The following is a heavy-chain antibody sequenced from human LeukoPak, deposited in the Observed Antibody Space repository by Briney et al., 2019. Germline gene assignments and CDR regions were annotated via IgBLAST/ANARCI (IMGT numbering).Heavy chain of an antibody. J-gene: IGHJ4*02. CDR1: GYTLTELS. CDR2: FDPEDGET. V-gene: IGHV1-24*01. Sequence: ASVRVSCKVSGYTLTELSMHWVRQAPGKGLEWMGGFDPEDGETIYAQKFQGRVTMTEDTSTDTAYMELSSLRSEDTAVYYCATDSRIAAAGTFDYWGRGTLVTVSS. D-gene: IGHD6-13*01. CDR3: ATDSRIAAAGTFDY.